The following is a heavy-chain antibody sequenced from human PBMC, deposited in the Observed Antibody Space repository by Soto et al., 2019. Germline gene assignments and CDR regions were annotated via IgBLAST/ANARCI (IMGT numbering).Heavy chain of an antibody. Sequence: QVHLQESGPGLAKPSETLSLTCTVSGASITSSYWTWVRQPPGKGLEWIGYVYHSGSTNYNPSLKSRVTLSVSTSKNQFSLRLTSVTAADTAVYYCATGYDWFDPWGQGALVTVSS. D-gene: IGHD7-27*01. J-gene: IGHJ5*02. CDR2: VYHSGST. CDR3: ATGYDWFDP. V-gene: IGHV4-59*03. CDR1: GASITSSY.